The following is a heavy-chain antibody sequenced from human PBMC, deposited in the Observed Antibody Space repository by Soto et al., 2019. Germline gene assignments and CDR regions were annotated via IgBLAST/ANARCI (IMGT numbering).Heavy chain of an antibody. J-gene: IGHJ4*02. CDR3: ARDQGGP. Sequence: SETLSLTCVISGDSVSSNSAAWSWIRQTPSRGLEWLGRTYYRSKWYNDYAVSVKSRISIKPDTSKNQFSLQLNSVTPEDTAVYYCARDQGGPWGQGTLVTVSS. CDR1: GDSVSSNSAA. V-gene: IGHV6-1*01. CDR2: TYYRSKWYN.